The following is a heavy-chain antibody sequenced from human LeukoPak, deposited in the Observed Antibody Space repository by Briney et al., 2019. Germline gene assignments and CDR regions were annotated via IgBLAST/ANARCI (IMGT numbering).Heavy chain of an antibody. CDR3: AKGTGYNYDHEFDY. CDR1: GFTFRNYA. V-gene: IGHV3-23*01. D-gene: IGHD5-18*01. Sequence: GGSLRLSCAASGFTFRNYAMSWVRQAPGKGREWVSAVTGGGGATFYADSVKGRFTVSRDNSKNTLFLQMNSLRAEDTAVFYCAKGTGYNYDHEFDYWGQGTLLTVSS. CDR2: VTGGGGAT. J-gene: IGHJ4*02.